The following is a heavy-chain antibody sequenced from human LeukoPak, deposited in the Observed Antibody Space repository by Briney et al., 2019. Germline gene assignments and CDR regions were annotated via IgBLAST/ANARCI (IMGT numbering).Heavy chain of an antibody. CDR3: ARVVIAARRGGYFDY. J-gene: IGHJ4*02. V-gene: IGHV4-59*01. Sequence: KPSETLSLTCTVSGGSISSYYWSWIRQPPGKGLEWIGYIYYSGSTNYNPSLKSRVTISVDTSKNQFSLKLSSVTAADTAVYYCARVVIAARRGGYFDYWGQGTLVTVSS. CDR1: GGSISSYY. CDR2: IYYSGST. D-gene: IGHD6-6*01.